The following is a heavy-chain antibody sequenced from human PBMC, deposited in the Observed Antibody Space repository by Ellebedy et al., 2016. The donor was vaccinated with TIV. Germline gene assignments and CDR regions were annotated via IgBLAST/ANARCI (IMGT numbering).Heavy chain of an antibody. CDR2: IKEDGSEK. CDR1: GFTFSRYW. CDR3: ARDAAIAAAGTGWFDP. D-gene: IGHD6-13*01. J-gene: IGHJ5*02. V-gene: IGHV3-7*01. Sequence: GESLKISCAASGFTFSRYWMSWVRQAPGKGLEWVANIKEDGSEKHYVDSGKGRFTISRDNAKNTLFLQMNSLRAEDTAIYYCARDAAIAAAGTGWFDPWGQGTLVTVSS.